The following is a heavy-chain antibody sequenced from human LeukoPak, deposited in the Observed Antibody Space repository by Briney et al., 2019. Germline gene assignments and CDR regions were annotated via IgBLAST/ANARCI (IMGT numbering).Heavy chain of an antibody. J-gene: IGHJ4*02. V-gene: IGHV4-4*02. CDR3: ARGGVIVGFDYFDY. Sequence: SETLSLTCAVSGGSISSSNWWSWVRQPPGKGLEWIGEIYHSGSTNYNPSLKSRVTISVDKSKNQFSLKLSSVTAADTAVYYCARGGVIVGFDYFDYWGQGTLVTVSS. CDR2: IYHSGST. D-gene: IGHD3-16*02. CDR1: GGSISSSNW.